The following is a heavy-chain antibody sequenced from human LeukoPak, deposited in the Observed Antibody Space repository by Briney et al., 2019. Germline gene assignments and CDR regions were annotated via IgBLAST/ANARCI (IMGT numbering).Heavy chain of an antibody. J-gene: IGHJ6*03. V-gene: IGHV4-59*01. Sequence: SETLSLTCTVSGGSINTYYWSWIRQPPGKGLEWIGYIYYSGSTNYNPSLKSRVTISVDTSKNQFSLKLSSVTAADTAVYYCARGDAAMVTYYYYYMDVWGKGTTVTVSS. D-gene: IGHD5-18*01. CDR3: ARGDAAMVTYYYYYMDV. CDR2: IYYSGST. CDR1: GGSINTYY.